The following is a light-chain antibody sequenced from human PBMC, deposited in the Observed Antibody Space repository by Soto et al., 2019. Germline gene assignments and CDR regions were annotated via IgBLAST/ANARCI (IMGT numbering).Light chain of an antibody. Sequence: HSPLTQPPSASGSPGHPVTISCTGTNSAIVSYNSISWYHQYPAKAPKLLIYELNQRPSGVPDRFSGSQAGNTASRPVSGLQTADEADYYCSPHAVSNWYVFGNGTKVTVL. CDR2: ELN. CDR1: NSAIVSYNS. CDR3: SPHAVSNWYV. J-gene: IGLJ1*01. V-gene: IGLV2-8*01.